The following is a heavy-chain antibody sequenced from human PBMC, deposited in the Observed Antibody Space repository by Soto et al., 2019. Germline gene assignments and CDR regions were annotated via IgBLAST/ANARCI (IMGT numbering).Heavy chain of an antibody. V-gene: IGHV3-21*01. Sequence: GGSLSLSCAASGFTFSSYSMNWVRQAPGKGLEWVSSISSSSSYIYYADSVKGRFTISRDNAKNSLYLQMNSLRAEDTAVYYCARDFEAGYGGNGDAFDIWGQGTMVTVSS. CDR3: ARDFEAGYGGNGDAFDI. D-gene: IGHD4-17*01. CDR2: ISSSSSYI. J-gene: IGHJ3*02. CDR1: GFTFSSYS.